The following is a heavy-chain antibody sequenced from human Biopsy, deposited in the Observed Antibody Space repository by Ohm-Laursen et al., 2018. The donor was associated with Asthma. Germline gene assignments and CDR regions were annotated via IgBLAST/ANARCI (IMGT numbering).Heavy chain of an antibody. CDR1: GFVFRSHA. V-gene: IGHV3-33*08. Sequence: SLRLSCAASGFVFRSHAMHWVRQAPGKGLEWVAVVSYDGGVAHYADSMKGRFTISRDNAQKSLFLQMGSLRAEDTAIYYCARVFESSEWGPFYHFGLDVWGQGTTVAVSS. CDR2: VSYDGGVA. CDR3: ARVFESSEWGPFYHFGLDV. D-gene: IGHD6-25*01. J-gene: IGHJ6*02.